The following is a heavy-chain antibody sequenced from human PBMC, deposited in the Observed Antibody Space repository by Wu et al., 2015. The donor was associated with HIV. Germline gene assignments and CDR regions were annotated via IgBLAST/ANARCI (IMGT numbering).Heavy chain of an antibody. CDR2: INPNSGGT. D-gene: IGHD3-10*01. J-gene: IGHJ4*02. V-gene: IGHV1-2*02. Sequence: QVQLVQSGAEVKKPGASVKVSCKASGYTFTDYYIHWVRQAPGQGLEWMGWINPNSGGTNYAPKFQGRVTMTRDTSISTVYMELSSLISDDTAVYYCASYYGPESSFDYWGQGTLVTVSS. CDR3: ASYYGPESSFDY. CDR1: GYTFTDYY.